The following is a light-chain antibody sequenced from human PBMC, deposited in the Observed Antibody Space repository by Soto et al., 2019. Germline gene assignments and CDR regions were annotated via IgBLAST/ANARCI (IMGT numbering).Light chain of an antibody. V-gene: IGKV4-1*01. CDR2: WAS. J-gene: IGKJ4*01. CDR1: QSVLYSSNNKKY. CDR3: QQYYSTPLT. Sequence: DIVMTQSPDSLAVSLGERATINCKSSQSVLYSSNNKKYLAWYQQKPGQTPKLLIYWASTRESGVPDRFSGSGSGTDFTLTISSLQAEDVAVYYCQQYYSTPLTFGGGTKVESK.